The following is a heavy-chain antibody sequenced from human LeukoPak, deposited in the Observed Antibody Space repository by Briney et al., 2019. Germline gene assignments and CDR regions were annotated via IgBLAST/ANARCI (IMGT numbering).Heavy chain of an antibody. Sequence: EASVKVSCKASGYTFTGYYMHWVRQAPGQGLEWMGWINPNSGGTNYAQKFQGWVTMTRDTSISTAYMELSRLRSDDTAVYYCARDHGDYGDHEYFDYWGQGTLVIVSS. D-gene: IGHD4-17*01. CDR3: ARDHGDYGDHEYFDY. CDR1: GYTFTGYY. J-gene: IGHJ4*02. CDR2: INPNSGGT. V-gene: IGHV1-2*04.